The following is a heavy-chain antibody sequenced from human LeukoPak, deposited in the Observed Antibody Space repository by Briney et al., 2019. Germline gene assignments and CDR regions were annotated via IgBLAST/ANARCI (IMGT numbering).Heavy chain of an antibody. V-gene: IGHV4-39*07. Sequence: SETLSLTCTVSGGSISSSSYYWGWIRQPPGKGLEWIGSIYYSGSTYYNPSLKSRVTISVDTSKNQFSLKLSSVTAADTAVYYCARDRILTGLSMDVWGQGTTVTVSS. CDR2: IYYSGST. CDR1: GGSISSSSYY. D-gene: IGHD3-9*01. J-gene: IGHJ6*02. CDR3: ARDRILTGLSMDV.